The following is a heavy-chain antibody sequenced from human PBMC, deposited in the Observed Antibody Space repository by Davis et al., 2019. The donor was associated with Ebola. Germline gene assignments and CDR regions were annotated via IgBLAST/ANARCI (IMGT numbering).Heavy chain of an antibody. J-gene: IGHJ4*02. V-gene: IGHV1-69*13. CDR3: ARKAGTTVVTQYFDY. CDR1: GGTFSSYA. CDR2: IFPIFGTA. Sequence: AASVKVSCKASGGTFSSYAISWVRQAPGQGLEWMGGIFPIFGTANYAQKFQGRVTITADESTSTAYMELSSLRSEDTAVYYCARKAGTTVVTQYFDYWGQGTLVTVSS. D-gene: IGHD4-23*01.